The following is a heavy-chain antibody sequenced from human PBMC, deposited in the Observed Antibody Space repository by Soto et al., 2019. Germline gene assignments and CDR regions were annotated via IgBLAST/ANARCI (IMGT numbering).Heavy chain of an antibody. D-gene: IGHD3-22*01. CDR1: GFTFSSYA. CDR3: AKDQGSYYYDSSANFDY. J-gene: IGHJ4*02. Sequence: PGGSLRLSCAASGFTFSSYAMSWVRQAPGKGPEWVSAISGSGGSTYYADSVKGRFTISRDNSKNTLYLQMNSLRAEDTAVYYCAKDQGSYYYDSSANFDYWGQGTLVTVSS. CDR2: ISGSGGST. V-gene: IGHV3-23*01.